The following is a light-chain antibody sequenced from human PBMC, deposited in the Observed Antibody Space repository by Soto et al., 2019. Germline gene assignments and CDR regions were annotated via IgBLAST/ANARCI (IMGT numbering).Light chain of an antibody. CDR2: NAS. V-gene: IGKV1-39*01. CDR1: QTISNF. CDR3: QHSYNTPRT. J-gene: IGKJ1*01. Sequence: DIQMTQSPSSLFASVGDRLTITCRASQTISNFLNWYQQKPGRAPKLLIYNASSLQSGVPSRFSGSGSGTDFTLTISSLQPEDFATHYCQHSYNTPRTFGQGTKVDIK.